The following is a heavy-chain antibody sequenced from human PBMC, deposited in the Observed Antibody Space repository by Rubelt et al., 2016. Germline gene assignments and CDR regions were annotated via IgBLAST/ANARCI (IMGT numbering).Heavy chain of an antibody. CDR1: GGSISSYY. D-gene: IGHD4-17*01. J-gene: IGHJ2*01. Sequence: QVQLQQWGAGLLKPSETLSLTCTVSGGSISSYYWSWIRQPPGKGLEWIGYIYYSGSTNYHPSLKSRVTISVDASKNQFSLKLSSVTAADTAVYYCARGPSPTVTSDWYFDLWGRGTLVTVSS. CDR2: IYYSGST. V-gene: IGHV4-59*01. CDR3: ARGPSPTVTSDWYFDL.